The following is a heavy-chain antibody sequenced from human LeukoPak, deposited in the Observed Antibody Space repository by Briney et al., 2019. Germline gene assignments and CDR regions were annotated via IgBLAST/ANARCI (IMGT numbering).Heavy chain of an antibody. V-gene: IGHV3-7*01. J-gene: IGHJ5*02. CDR3: ASSSYSSSSS. D-gene: IGHD6-6*01. CDR2: INEDGSKK. CDR1: GFTFTNYW. Sequence: PGGSLTLSYAASGFTFTNYWMIGLRQARGEGLEWVANINEDGSKKYYVGSVEGRFTISRDNAKNSVFLQMNSLRAEDTAMYYCASSSYSSSSSWGQGTLVTVSS.